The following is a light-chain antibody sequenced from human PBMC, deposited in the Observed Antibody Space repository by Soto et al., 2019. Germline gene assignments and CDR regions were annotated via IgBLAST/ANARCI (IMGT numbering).Light chain of an antibody. CDR2: AAS. CDR3: QQLNAYPLP. Sequence: IQLTQSPSSLSASVGDRVTITCRASQGISSYLAWYQQKPGKAPKLLIYAASTLQSGVPSRFSGSGSGTVSTLTISSLQPEDFATYYCQQLNAYPLPFGGGTKVEI. V-gene: IGKV1-9*01. J-gene: IGKJ4*01. CDR1: QGISSY.